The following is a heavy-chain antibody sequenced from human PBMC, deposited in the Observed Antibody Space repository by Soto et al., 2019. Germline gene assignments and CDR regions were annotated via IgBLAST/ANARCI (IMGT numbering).Heavy chain of an antibody. D-gene: IGHD1-26*01. CDR1: ESTVRRDW. CDR3: SGGVGDAF. Sequence: EVSLVESGGGLVQTGGSLRLSCAISESTVRRDWMNWVRQAPGKGLEWVAHTNQDGSEKYYVDSVKGRFTISRDNAKNSLFLQMNSLEAGETAMYYCSGGVGDAFWGQGTLVTVSS. J-gene: IGHJ4*02. CDR2: TNQDGSEK. V-gene: IGHV3-7*04.